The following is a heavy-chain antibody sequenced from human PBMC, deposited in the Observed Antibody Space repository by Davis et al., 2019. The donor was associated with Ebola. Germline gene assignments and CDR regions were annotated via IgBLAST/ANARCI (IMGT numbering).Heavy chain of an antibody. CDR3: AKGGDFDS. V-gene: IGHV3-23*01. Sequence: PGGSLRLSCAASGFTFSTFAMSWVRQAPGKGLEWVSGISSSGDYTYYVDSIKGRFTISRDNSKNTLYLQMNSLRAEDTAVYFCAKGGDFDSWGQGTPVTVSS. CDR2: ISSSGDYT. CDR1: GFTFSTFA. J-gene: IGHJ4*02.